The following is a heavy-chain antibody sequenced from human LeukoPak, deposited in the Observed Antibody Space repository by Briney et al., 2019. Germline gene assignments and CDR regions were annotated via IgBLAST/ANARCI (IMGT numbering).Heavy chain of an antibody. CDR3: AKNGGVVYGDPEDYYYYYGMDV. CDR2: ISYDGSNK. V-gene: IGHV3-30*18. CDR1: GFTFSSYG. D-gene: IGHD4-17*01. J-gene: IGHJ6*02. Sequence: GGSLRLSCAASGFTFSSYGMHWVRQAPGKGLEWVAVISYDGSNKYYADSVKGRFTISRGNSKNTLYLQMNSLRAEDTAVYYCAKNGGVVYGDPEDYYYYYGMDVWGQGTTVTVSS.